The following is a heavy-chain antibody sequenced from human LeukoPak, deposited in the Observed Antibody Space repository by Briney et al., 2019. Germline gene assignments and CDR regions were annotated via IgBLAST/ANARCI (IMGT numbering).Heavy chain of an antibody. D-gene: IGHD6-13*01. CDR2: ISGSGGST. CDR1: GFTFSSYG. CDR3: AKVLPPWYSSRDDNYYMDV. Sequence: GGTLRLSCAASGFTFSSYGMSWVRQAPGKGLEWVSVISGSGGSTSYAESVKGRFTISRDNSKSTLFLQMNSLRAEDTAIYYCAKVLPPWYSSRDDNYYMDVWGKGTTVTVSS. V-gene: IGHV3-23*01. J-gene: IGHJ6*03.